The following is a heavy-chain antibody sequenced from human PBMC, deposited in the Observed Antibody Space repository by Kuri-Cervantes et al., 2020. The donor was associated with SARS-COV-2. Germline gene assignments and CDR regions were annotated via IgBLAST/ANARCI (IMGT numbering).Heavy chain of an antibody. CDR3: ASGYSSRLDAFDI. V-gene: IGHV3-21*01. CDR2: ISSSSSYI. Sequence: GGSLRLSCAASGFTFSSYSMNWVRQAPGKGLEWVSSISSSSSYIYYADSVKGRFTISRDNAKNSLYPQMNSLRAEDTAVYYCASGYSSRLDAFDIWGQGTMVTVSS. D-gene: IGHD6-13*01. CDR1: GFTFSSYS. J-gene: IGHJ3*02.